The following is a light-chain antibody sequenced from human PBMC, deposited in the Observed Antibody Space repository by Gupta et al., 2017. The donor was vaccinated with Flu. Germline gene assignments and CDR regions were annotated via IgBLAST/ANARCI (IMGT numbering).Light chain of an antibody. CDR3: HHYGNSPYT. CDR1: ESVNRNN. Sequence: GTLSLSPGESVTLSCRAGESVNRNNLAWYQQKPGQAPRLLIYGTSNRAPGIPDRFSGGGSGTDFTLTINRLEPEDSAVFYCHHYGNSPYTFGQGTKLEIK. V-gene: IGKV3-20*01. J-gene: IGKJ2*01. CDR2: GTS.